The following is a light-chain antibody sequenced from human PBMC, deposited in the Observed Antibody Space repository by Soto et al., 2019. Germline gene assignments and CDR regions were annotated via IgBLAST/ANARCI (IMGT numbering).Light chain of an antibody. J-gene: IGKJ1*01. Sequence: MVLTQSPGTLSLSPGDRATLSCRASQSVSTNLAWYQQKPGQAPRLLIYGASTRATGIPARFSGSGSGTEFTLTISSLQPDDFATYYCQQYNSYSWTFGQGTKVDIK. CDR2: GAS. V-gene: IGKV3-15*01. CDR3: QQYNSYSWT. CDR1: QSVSTN.